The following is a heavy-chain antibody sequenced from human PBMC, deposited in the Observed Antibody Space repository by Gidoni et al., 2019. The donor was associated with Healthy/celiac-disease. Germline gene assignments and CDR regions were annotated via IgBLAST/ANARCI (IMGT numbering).Heavy chain of an antibody. Sequence: QVQLQASGPGLVKPSETLSLTCTVSGGSISSYYLSWIRQPPGQGLEWIGYIYYSGSTNYNPSLKSLVTIAVDTSKNQFSLKLSSVTAADTAVYYCARGYYAAAGLFDYWGQGTLVTVSS. J-gene: IGHJ4*02. CDR2: IYYSGST. V-gene: IGHV4-59*01. CDR1: GGSISSYY. CDR3: ARGYYAAAGLFDY. D-gene: IGHD6-13*01.